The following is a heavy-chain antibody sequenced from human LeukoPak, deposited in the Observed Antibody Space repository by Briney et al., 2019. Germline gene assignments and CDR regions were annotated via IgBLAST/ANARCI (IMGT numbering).Heavy chain of an antibody. V-gene: IGHV1-18*01. J-gene: IGHJ4*02. CDR1: GYTFITYD. CDR2: ISAYNGNT. D-gene: IGHD1-14*01. CDR3: ARSSHPAGLNFDY. Sequence: ASVKVSCKASGYTFITYDISWVRQAPGQGLEWMGWISAYNGNTNYAQKLQGRVTMTTESSTNTAYMELRSLRSDDTAVYYCARSSHPAGLNFDYWGQGTLVTVSS.